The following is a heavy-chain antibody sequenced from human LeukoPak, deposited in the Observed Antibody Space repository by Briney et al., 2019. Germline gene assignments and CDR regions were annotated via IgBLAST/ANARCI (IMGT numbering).Heavy chain of an antibody. D-gene: IGHD6-19*01. CDR1: GGSISSYY. CDR2: IYTSGST. J-gene: IGHJ5*02. CDR3: ARWVSARAVAGTGLDWFDP. Sequence: PSETLSLTCTVSGGSISSYYWSWVRQPPGKGLEWIGYIYTSGSTNYNPSLKSRVTRSVDTSKNQFSLKLSSVTAADTAVYYCARWVSARAVAGTGLDWFDPWGQGTLVTVSS. V-gene: IGHV4-4*09.